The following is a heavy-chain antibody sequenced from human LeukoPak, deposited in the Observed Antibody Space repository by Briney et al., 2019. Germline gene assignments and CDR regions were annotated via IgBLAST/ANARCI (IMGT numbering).Heavy chain of an antibody. CDR1: GFTFSSYD. Sequence: GGSLRLSCAASGFTFSSYDMHWVRQATGKGLEWVSAIGTAGDTYYPGSVKGRFTISRENAKNSLYLQMNSLRAGDTAVYYCARQWSAGTAYYGMDVWGQGTTVTVSS. V-gene: IGHV3-13*01. J-gene: IGHJ6*02. D-gene: IGHD6-19*01. CDR3: ARQWSAGTAYYGMDV. CDR2: IGTAGDT.